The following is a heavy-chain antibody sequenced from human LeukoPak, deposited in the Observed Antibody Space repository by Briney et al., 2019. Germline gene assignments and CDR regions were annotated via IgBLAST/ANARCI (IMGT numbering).Heavy chain of an antibody. CDR2: FDPEDGET. J-gene: IGHJ4*02. Sequence: ASVKVSCKVSGYTLTELSMHWVRQAPGKGLEWMGGFDPEDGETIYAQKFQGRVTMTTDTSTSTAYMELRSLRSDDTAVYYCARDYGDYPGYWGQGTLVTVSS. CDR3: ARDYGDYPGY. V-gene: IGHV1-24*01. D-gene: IGHD4-17*01. CDR1: GYTLTELS.